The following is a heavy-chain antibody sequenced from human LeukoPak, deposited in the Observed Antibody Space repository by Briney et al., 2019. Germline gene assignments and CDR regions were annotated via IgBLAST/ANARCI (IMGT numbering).Heavy chain of an antibody. Sequence: GGSLRLSCAASGFTFSSYSMNWVRQAPGKGLEWVSSISSSSSYIYCADSVKGRFTISRDNAKNSLYLQMNSLRAEDTAVYYCARASAEAGIKEFDYWGQGTLVTVSS. V-gene: IGHV3-21*01. J-gene: IGHJ4*02. D-gene: IGHD6-13*01. CDR2: ISSSSSYI. CDR1: GFTFSSYS. CDR3: ARASAEAGIKEFDY.